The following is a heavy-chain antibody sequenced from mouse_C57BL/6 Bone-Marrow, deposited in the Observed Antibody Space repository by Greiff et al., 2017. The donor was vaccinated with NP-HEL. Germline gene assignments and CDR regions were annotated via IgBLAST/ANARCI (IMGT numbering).Heavy chain of an antibody. CDR3: AREGRWLRRGEWYFDV. J-gene: IGHJ1*03. V-gene: IGHV1-53*01. D-gene: IGHD2-2*01. CDR1: GYTFTSYW. Sequence: QVQLQQPGTELVKPGTSVKLSCKSSGYTFTSYWMHWVKQRPGQGLEWIGNINPSNGGTNYNEKFKSKATLTVDKSSSTAYMQLSSLTSDDSAVCYCAREGRWLRRGEWYFDVGDRGNTITVTA. CDR2: INPSNGGT.